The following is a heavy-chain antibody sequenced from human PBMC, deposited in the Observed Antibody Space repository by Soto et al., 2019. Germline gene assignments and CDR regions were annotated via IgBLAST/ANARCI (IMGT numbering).Heavy chain of an antibody. J-gene: IGHJ4*02. Sequence: GGSLRLSCAASGFTFSSYGMHWVRQAPGKGLEWVAVISYDGSNKYYADSVKGRFTISRDNSKNTLYLQMNSLRAEDTAVYYCARDWLLTTRYYYDSSGYYPDYWGQGTLVTVSS. CDR3: ARDWLLTTRYYYDSSGYYPDY. D-gene: IGHD3-22*01. CDR2: ISYDGSNK. V-gene: IGHV3-30*03. CDR1: GFTFSSYG.